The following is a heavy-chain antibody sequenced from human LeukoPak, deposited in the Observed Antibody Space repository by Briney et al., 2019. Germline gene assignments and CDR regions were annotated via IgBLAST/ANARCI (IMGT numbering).Heavy chain of an antibody. J-gene: IGHJ6*03. CDR1: GFTFSTYW. CDR3: ARDNYWYYYYYYMDV. Sequence: GGSLRLSCAASGFTFSTYWMSWVRQAPGKGLEWVANIKQDGSEKYYVDSVKGRFTISRDNARNSLYLQMNSLRAEDTAVYYCARDNYWYYYYYYMDVWGKGTTVTVSS. V-gene: IGHV3-7*01. D-gene: IGHD4-11*01. CDR2: IKQDGSEK.